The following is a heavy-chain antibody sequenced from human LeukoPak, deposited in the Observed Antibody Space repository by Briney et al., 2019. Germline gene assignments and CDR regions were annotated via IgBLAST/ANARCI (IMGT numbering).Heavy chain of an antibody. J-gene: IGHJ4*02. CDR3: AGGRTDIVVVPATLRNYYFDY. CDR2: IMPMFGNA. V-gene: IGHV1-69*06. CDR1: GYTFTSNA. Sequence: ASVKVSCKASGYTFTSNAMNWVRQAPGQGLDWVGGIMPMFGNANYAQKFQGRVTTTADRATSTAYMELSSLRSEDTAVYYCAGGRTDIVVVPATLRNYYFDYWGQGTLVTVSS. D-gene: IGHD2-2*01.